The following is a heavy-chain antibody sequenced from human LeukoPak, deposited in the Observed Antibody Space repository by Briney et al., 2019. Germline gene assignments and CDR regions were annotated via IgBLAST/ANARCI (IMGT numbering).Heavy chain of an antibody. CDR2: IYHSGST. V-gene: IGHV4-30-2*01. CDR3: ARDYLRRGAFDI. D-gene: IGHD4-17*01. CDR1: GGSISSGGYY. Sequence: SQTLSLTCTVSGGSISSGGYYWSWIRQPPGKGLERIGYIYHSGSTYYNPSLKSRVTISVDRSKNQFSLKLSSVTAADTAVYYCARDYLRRGAFDIWGQGTMVTVSS. J-gene: IGHJ3*02.